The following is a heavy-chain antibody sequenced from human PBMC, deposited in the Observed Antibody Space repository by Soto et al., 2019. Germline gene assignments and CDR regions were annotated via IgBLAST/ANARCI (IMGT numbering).Heavy chain of an antibody. CDR2: IYSGGST. J-gene: IGHJ6*02. Sequence: GGSLRLSCAASGFTVSSNYMSWVRQAPGKGLEWVSVIYSGGSTYYADSVKGRFTISRDNAKNSVSLQMNTLRVEDTAVYYCAREDSIIIPAVSDFWGQGTTVTVSS. CDR3: AREDSIIIPAVSDF. V-gene: IGHV3-53*01. CDR1: GFTVSSNY. D-gene: IGHD2-2*01.